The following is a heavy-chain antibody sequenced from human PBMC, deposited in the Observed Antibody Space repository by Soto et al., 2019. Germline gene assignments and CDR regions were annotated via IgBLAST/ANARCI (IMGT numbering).Heavy chain of an antibody. Sequence: RASVKVSCKASGFTFTSSAVQWVRQARGQRLEWIGWIVVGSGNTNYAQKFQERVTITRDMSTSTAYMELSSLRSEDTAVYYCAAEDSSGYLTFDPWGQGTLVTVSS. V-gene: IGHV1-58*01. D-gene: IGHD3-22*01. J-gene: IGHJ5*02. CDR2: IVVGSGNT. CDR1: GFTFTSSA. CDR3: AAEDSSGYLTFDP.